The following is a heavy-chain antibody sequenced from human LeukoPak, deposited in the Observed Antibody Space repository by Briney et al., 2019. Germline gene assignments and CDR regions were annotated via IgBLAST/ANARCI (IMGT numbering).Heavy chain of an antibody. CDR1: GFTFSSYG. Sequence: GGSLRLSCAASGFTFSSYGMHWVRQAPGKGLEWVAVIWYDGSNKYYADSVKGRFTISRDNSKNTLYLQMNSLRAEDTAVYYWARKLGPLRETGTAPLYYYYGMDVWGQGTTVTVSS. D-gene: IGHD1-1*01. V-gene: IGHV3-33*01. J-gene: IGHJ6*02. CDR2: IWYDGSNK. CDR3: ARKLGPLRETGTAPLYYYYGMDV.